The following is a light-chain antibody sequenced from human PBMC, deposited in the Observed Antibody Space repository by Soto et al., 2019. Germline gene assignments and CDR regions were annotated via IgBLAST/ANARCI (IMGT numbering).Light chain of an antibody. J-gene: IGKJ1*01. CDR3: QQRSNWPWT. CDR2: DAS. Sequence: EIVLTQSPATLSLSPGERATLSCRASQSIISYLAWYQQKLGQAPRLLISDASNRATGLPARFSGSGSGTDFTLTISSLEPGDFAVYYCQQRSNWPWTFGQGTKVEIK. CDR1: QSIISY. V-gene: IGKV3-11*01.